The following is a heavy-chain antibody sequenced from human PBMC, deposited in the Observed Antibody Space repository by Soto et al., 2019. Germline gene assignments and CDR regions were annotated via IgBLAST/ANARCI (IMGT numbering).Heavy chain of an antibody. J-gene: IGHJ5*02. CDR3: ARGKEWFDP. V-gene: IGHV4-59*01. CDR1: GGSISSYY. Sequence: SETLSLTCTVSGGSISSYYWSWIRLPPGKGLEWIGYIYYSGSTNYNPSLKSRVTISVDTSKNQFSLKLSSVTAADTAVYYCARGKEWFDPWGQGTLVTVSS. CDR2: IYYSGST.